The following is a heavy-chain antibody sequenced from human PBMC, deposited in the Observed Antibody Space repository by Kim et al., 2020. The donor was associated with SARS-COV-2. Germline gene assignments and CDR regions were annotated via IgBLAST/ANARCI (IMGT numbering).Heavy chain of an antibody. Sequence: SETLSLTCAVYGGSFSGYYWSWIRQPPGKGLEWIGEINHSGSTNYNPSLKSRVTISVDTSKNQFSLKLSSVTAADTAVYYCARGSTIQLGNYYYYYGMDVWGQGTTVTVSS. D-gene: IGHD1-1*01. CDR3: ARGSTIQLGNYYYYYGMDV. J-gene: IGHJ6*02. CDR2: INHSGST. V-gene: IGHV4-34*01. CDR1: GGSFSGYY.